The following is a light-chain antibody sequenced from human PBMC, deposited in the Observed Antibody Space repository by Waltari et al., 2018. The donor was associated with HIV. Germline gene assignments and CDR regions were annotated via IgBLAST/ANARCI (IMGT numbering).Light chain of an antibody. Sequence: QSALTQPPSASGSPGQSVTMSCTGTSSDIGGSNYVPWSQQHPGKAPKLIMTEVTKRPSGVPDRFSGSKSGNTASLTVSGLQAEDEAHYYCSSYAPTNKFYVLFGGGTTLTVL. CDR1: SSDIGGSNY. V-gene: IGLV2-8*01. CDR2: EVT. J-gene: IGLJ2*01. CDR3: SSYAPTNKFYVL.